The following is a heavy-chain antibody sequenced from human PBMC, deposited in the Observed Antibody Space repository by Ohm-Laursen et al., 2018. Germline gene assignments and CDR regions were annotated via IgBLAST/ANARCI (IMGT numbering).Heavy chain of an antibody. CDR2: FDPEDGET. CDR3: ARYHSPRDAFDI. D-gene: IGHD2-2*01. V-gene: IGHV1-24*01. J-gene: IGHJ3*02. Sequence: SSVKVSCKVSGYTLTELSMHWVRQAPGKGLEWMGGFDPEDGETIYAQKFQGRVTMTEDTSTDTAYMELSSLRSEDTAVYYCARYHSPRDAFDIWGQGTMVTVSS. CDR1: GYTLTELS.